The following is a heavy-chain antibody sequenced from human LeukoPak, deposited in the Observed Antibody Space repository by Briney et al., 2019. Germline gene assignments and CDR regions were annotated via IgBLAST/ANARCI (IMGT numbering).Heavy chain of an antibody. V-gene: IGHV1-69*13. CDR3: ARLALGYCSSTSCRQFDP. Sequence: VASVKVSCKASGGTFSSYAISWVRQAPGQGLEWMGGIIPIFGTANYAQKFQGRVTITADESTSTAYMELSSLRSEDTAVYYCARLALGYCSSTSCRQFDPWGQGTLVTVSS. CDR1: GGTFSSYA. D-gene: IGHD2-2*01. CDR2: IIPIFGTA. J-gene: IGHJ5*02.